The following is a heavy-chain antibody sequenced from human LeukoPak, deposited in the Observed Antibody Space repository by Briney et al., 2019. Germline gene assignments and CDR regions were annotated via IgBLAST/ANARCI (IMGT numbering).Heavy chain of an antibody. J-gene: IGHJ4*01. D-gene: IGHD3-3*01. CDR2: IRSKTKLGET. Sequence: GGSLRLSCYVSGFTFSDSAIHWVRPAAGKGLEWVGRIRSKTKLGETAYAASMKGRFTISRDNLTNTAYLKMNSLKPEDTAVYYCTSPAHDLDIWSGYYSLWGHGTQVTVSS. V-gene: IGHV3-73*01. CDR3: TSPAHDLDIWSGYYSL. CDR1: GFTFSDSA.